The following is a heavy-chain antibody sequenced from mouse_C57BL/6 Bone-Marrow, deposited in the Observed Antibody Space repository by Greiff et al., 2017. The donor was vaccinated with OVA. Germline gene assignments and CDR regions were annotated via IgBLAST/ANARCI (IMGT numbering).Heavy chain of an antibody. V-gene: IGHV1-81*01. Sequence: VQLQQSGAELARPGASVKLSCKASGYTFASYGISWVKQRTGQGLEWIGEIYPRSGNTYYHEKFKGEATLTADKASSTEYMELRSLTSEDSAVYFCAILLRSRGYYAMDYWGQGTSVTVSS. CDR3: AILLRSRGYYAMDY. D-gene: IGHD1-1*01. CDR1: GYTFASYG. J-gene: IGHJ4*01. CDR2: IYPRSGNT.